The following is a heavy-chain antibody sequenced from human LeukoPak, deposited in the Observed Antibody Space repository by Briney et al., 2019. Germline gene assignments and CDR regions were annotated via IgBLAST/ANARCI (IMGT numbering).Heavy chain of an antibody. D-gene: IGHD1-26*01. V-gene: IGHV4-59*01. CDR2: IYYSGST. CDR3: ARAGRRGATREDAFDI. J-gene: IGHJ3*02. Sequence: PSETLSLTCAVYGGSFSGYYWSWIRQPPGKGLEWIGYIYYSGSTNYNPSLKSRVTISVDTSKNQFSLKLSSVTAADTAVYYCARAGRRGATREDAFDIWGQGTMVTVSS. CDR1: GGSFSGYY.